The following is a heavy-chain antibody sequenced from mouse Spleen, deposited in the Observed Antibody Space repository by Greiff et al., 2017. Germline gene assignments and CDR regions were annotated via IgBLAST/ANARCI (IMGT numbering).Heavy chain of an antibody. CDR1: GYTFTSYW. D-gene: IGHD2-14*01. J-gene: IGHJ4*01. V-gene: IGHV1S81*02. CDR3: ARDYRYDGDYYAMDY. CDR2: INPSNGRT. Sequence: QVQLQQSGAELVKPGASVKLSCKASGYTFTSYWMHWVKQRPGQGLEWIGEINPSNGRTNYNEKFKSKATLTVDKSSSTAYMQLSSLTSEDSAVYYCARDYRYDGDYYAMDYWGQGTSVTVSS.